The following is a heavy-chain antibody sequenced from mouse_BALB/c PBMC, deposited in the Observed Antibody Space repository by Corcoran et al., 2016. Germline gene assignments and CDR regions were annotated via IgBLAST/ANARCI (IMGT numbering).Heavy chain of an antibody. J-gene: IGHJ4*01. Sequence: VDLQQTGPELGKPGASMKISCKASGYSFTGYTMNWVKQSHGKNLEWIVLINPYNGGTSYNQKFKGKATLTVDKSSSTAYMELPSLTSEDSAVYYCAGGMDYWGQGTSVTVSS. CDR3: AGGMDY. CDR1: GYSFTGYT. V-gene: IGHV1-18*01. CDR2: INPYNGGT.